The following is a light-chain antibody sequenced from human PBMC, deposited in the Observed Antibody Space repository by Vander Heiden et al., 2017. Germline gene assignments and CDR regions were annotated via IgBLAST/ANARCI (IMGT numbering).Light chain of an antibody. CDR1: QSVSSY. CDR3: QQRSNLLT. J-gene: IGKJ4*01. CDR2: DAS. V-gene: IGKV3-11*01. Sequence: EIVLTQSPATLSLSPGERATLSCRASQSVSSYLAWYQQKPGQAPRLLIYDASNRATGIPARFSGSGSGTDFILTISSLEPEDFAVYYWQQRSNLLTFGGGTKLEIK.